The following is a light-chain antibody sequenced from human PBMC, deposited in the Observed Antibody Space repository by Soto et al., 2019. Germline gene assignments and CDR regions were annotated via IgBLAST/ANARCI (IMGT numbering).Light chain of an antibody. CDR3: LLSYSGARPVV. Sequence: QAVVTQEPSLTVSPGGTVTLTCGSSTGAVTSGHYPYWFQQKPGQAPRTLIYDTSNKHSWTPARFSGSLHGGKAALTLSGAQPEDEAAYYCLLSYSGARPVVFGGGTKVTVL. CDR1: TGAVTSGHY. J-gene: IGLJ2*01. V-gene: IGLV7-46*01. CDR2: DTS.